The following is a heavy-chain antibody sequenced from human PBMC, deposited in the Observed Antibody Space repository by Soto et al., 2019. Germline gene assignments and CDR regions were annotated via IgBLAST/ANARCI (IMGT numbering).Heavy chain of an antibody. J-gene: IGHJ4*02. V-gene: IGHV3-7*05. CDR2: INQDGSQK. CDR3: ARPSHGAADS. D-gene: IGHD3-16*01. CDR1: GFTFTSHW. Sequence: EVHLVESGGGLVQPGGSLTLSCAASGFTFTSHWMTWVRQVPGKGLQWLANINQDGSQKYYVDSVKGRFTISRDNAKNQLYLPVNGLGAAGPAVFSFARPSHGAADSWARGTLFTASS.